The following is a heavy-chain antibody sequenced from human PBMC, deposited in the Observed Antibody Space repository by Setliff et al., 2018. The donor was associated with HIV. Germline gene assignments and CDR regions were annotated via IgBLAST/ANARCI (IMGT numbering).Heavy chain of an antibody. CDR1: GGSISSYY. Sequence: SETLSLTCTVSGGSISSYYWSWIRQPAGKGLEWIGYIYYSGTTMYTNYNPSLESRVIISKDTSRDQFFLKLTSVTADDTGIYYCARGPPFAYWGQGLLVTVSS. J-gene: IGHJ4*02. CDR2: IYYSGTTMYT. CDR3: ARGPPFAY. V-gene: IGHV4-59*12.